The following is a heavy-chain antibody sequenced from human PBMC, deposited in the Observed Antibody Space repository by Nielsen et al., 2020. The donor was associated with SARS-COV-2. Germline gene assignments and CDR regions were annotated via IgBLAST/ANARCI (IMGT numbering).Heavy chain of an antibody. Sequence: GESLKISCAGSGFTFSDYYMSWIRQAPGKGQEWVAQMSGSSSYIHYADSVKGRYTISKDSAKNSLYLQMNSLRAEDTAVYYCARVAGTPPVSYSYFDLWGRGTLVTVSS. J-gene: IGHJ2*01. D-gene: IGHD6-19*01. V-gene: IGHV3-11*05. CDR1: GFTFSDYY. CDR3: ARVAGTPPVSYSYFDL. CDR2: MSGSSSYI.